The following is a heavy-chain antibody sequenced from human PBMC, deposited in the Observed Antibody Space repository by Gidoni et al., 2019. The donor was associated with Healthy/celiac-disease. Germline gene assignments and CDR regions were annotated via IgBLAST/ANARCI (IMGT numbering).Heavy chain of an antibody. CDR1: GYTVTGDY. Sequence: QVQLVQYGAEVKNPGDQVQVSCTASGYTVTGDYVHWVRQAPGQGLECMGWINPNIGGINYAQKLQGRVTMTRDTSISTAYMELSRLRSDDTAVYYCAIDRDRNYYDISGYWFDYWGQGTLVTVSS. D-gene: IGHD3-22*01. J-gene: IGHJ4*02. V-gene: IGHV1-2*02. CDR3: AIDRDRNYYDISGYWFDY. CDR2: INPNIGGI.